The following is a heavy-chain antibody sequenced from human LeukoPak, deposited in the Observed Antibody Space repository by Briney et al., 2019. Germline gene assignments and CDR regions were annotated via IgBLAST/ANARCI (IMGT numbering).Heavy chain of an antibody. J-gene: IGHJ4*02. Sequence: GGSLRLSCAASGFTFSDYYMSWIRQAPGKGLEGVSYISSSGSTIYYADSVKGRFTISRDNAKNSLYLQMNSLRAEDTAVYYCARALLGYCSSTSCYGSYYFDYWGQGTLVTVSS. CDR1: GFTFSDYY. V-gene: IGHV3-11*04. CDR2: ISSSGSTI. CDR3: ARALLGYCSSTSCYGSYYFDY. D-gene: IGHD2-2*01.